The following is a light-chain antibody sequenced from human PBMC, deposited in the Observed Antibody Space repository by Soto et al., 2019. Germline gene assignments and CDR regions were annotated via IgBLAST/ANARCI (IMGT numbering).Light chain of an antibody. V-gene: IGKV3-11*01. Sequence: IVMTQSPATLSVSPGERATLSCRASQSVSSNLAWYQQKPGQAPRLLISDASNRATGIPARFSGSGSGTDFTLTITSLEPEDFAVYYCQQRSNWPLTFGGGTKVEFK. CDR3: QQRSNWPLT. CDR2: DAS. J-gene: IGKJ4*01. CDR1: QSVSSN.